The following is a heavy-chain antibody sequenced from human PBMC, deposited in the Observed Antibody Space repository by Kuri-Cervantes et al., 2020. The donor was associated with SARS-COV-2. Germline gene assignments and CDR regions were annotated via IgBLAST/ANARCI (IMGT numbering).Heavy chain of an antibody. Sequence: ETLSLTCTVSGGSISSYYWSWIRQPPGKGLEWVGRIKSKTDGGTTDYAAPVKGRFTISRDDSKNTLYLQMNSLKTEDTAVYYCTTLLLGYWGQGTLVTVSS. CDR1: GGSISSYY. CDR3: TTLLLGY. V-gene: IGHV3-15*01. J-gene: IGHJ4*02. CDR2: IKSKTDGGTT. D-gene: IGHD2/OR15-2a*01.